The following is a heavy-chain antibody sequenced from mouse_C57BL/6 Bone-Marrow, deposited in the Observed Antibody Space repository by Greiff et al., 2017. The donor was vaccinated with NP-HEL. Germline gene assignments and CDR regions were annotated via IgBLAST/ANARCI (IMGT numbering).Heavy chain of an antibody. CDR1: GFTFSDYG. CDR2: ISSGSSTI. J-gene: IGHJ4*01. CDR3: ATLYYSNYNYAMDY. D-gene: IGHD2-5*01. V-gene: IGHV5-17*01. Sequence: EVQVVESGGGLVKPGGSLKLSCAASGFTFSDYGMHWVRQAPEKGLEWVAYISSGSSTIYYADTVKGRFTISRDNAKNTLFLQMTSLRSEDTAMYYCATLYYSNYNYAMDYWGQGTSVTVSS.